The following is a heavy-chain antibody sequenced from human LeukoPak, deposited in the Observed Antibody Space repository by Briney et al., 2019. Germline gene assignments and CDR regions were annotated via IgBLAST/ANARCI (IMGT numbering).Heavy chain of an antibody. V-gene: IGHV5-51*01. CDR1: GYSFTSYW. Sequence: GESLKISCKGSGYSFTSYWIGWVRQMPGKGLEWMGIIYPGDSDTRYSPSFQGQVTISADKSISTAYLQWSSLQASDTAMYYSARPSYCSSTSCYWSFDYWGQGTLVTVSS. J-gene: IGHJ4*02. D-gene: IGHD2-2*01. CDR3: ARPSYCSSTSCYWSFDY. CDR2: IYPGDSDT.